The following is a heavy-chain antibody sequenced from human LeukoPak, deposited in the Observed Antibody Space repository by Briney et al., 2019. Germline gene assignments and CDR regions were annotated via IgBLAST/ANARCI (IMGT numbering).Heavy chain of an antibody. J-gene: IGHJ4*02. CDR3: ARVRGGLRFRDY. Sequence: SQTLSLTCTVSGGSISSGEYYWSWIRQPPGKGLEWIGYIYYSGSTYYNPSLKTRVTISVDTSKNQFSLKLSSVTATDTAAYYCARVRGGLRFRDYWGQGTVVTVSS. V-gene: IGHV4-30-4*01. D-gene: IGHD5-12*01. CDR1: GGSISSGEYY. CDR2: IYYSGST.